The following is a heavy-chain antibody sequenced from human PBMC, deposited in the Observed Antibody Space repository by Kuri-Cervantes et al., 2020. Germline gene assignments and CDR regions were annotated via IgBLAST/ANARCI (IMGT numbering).Heavy chain of an antibody. CDR2: ISYDGSNK. J-gene: IGHJ5*02. CDR3: ARAGVPERGIVEPRGS. V-gene: IGHV3-30*03. CDR1: GFTFSSYG. Sequence: GGSLRLSCAASGFTFSSYGMHWVRQAPGKGLEWVAVISYDGSNKYYADSVKGRFTTSRDNSKNTLYLQMNSLRAEDTAVYYCARAGVPERGIVEPRGSWGQGTLVTVSS. D-gene: IGHD2-15*01.